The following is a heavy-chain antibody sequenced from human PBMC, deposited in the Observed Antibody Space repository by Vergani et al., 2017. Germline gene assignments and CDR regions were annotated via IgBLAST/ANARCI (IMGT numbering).Heavy chain of an antibody. D-gene: IGHD3-22*01. CDR2: IYHSGRT. V-gene: IGHV4-38-2*01. Sequence: QVQLQESGPGLVKPSETLSLTCAVSGYSISSGYYWGWIRQPPGKGLEWIGSIYHSGRTYYNPSLKSRVTISVDTSKNQFSLKLSSVTAADTAVYYCARTVLSSGYFDYWGQGTLVTVSS. CDR3: ARTVLSSGYFDY. J-gene: IGHJ4*02. CDR1: GYSISSGYY.